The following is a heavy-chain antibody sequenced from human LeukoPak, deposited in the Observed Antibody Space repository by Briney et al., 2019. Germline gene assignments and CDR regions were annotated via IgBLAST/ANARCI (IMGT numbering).Heavy chain of an antibody. Sequence: ASVKVSCKASGYTFTSYGISWVRQAPGQGREWMGRINPKKGDTNYAQKFQDRVTMTRDTSMSAAYMEISRLTYDDTAVYYCGRGIQSFDPWGQGTLVTVSS. J-gene: IGHJ5*02. CDR1: GYTFTSYG. V-gene: IGHV1-2*06. CDR2: INPKKGDT. CDR3: GRGIQSFDP.